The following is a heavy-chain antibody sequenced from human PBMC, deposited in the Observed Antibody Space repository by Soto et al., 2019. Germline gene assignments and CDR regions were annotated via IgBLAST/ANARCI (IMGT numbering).Heavy chain of an antibody. CDR2: ISYDGSNK. J-gene: IGHJ3*02. CDR3: ARDLSRSGYGTDAFDI. Sequence: QVQLVESGGGVVQPGRSLRLSCAASGFTFSSYAMHWVRQAPGKGLEWVAVISYDGSNKYYADSVKGRFTISRDNSNNTLDLQMNSLRAEDTAVYYCARDLSRSGYGTDAFDIWGQGTMVTVSS. CDR1: GFTFSSYA. V-gene: IGHV3-30-3*01. D-gene: IGHD5-12*01.